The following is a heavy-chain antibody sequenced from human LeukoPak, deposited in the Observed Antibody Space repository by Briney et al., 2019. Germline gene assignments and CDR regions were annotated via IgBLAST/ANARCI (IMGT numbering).Heavy chain of an antibody. D-gene: IGHD6-6*01. CDR3: ARSPRSDYFDY. J-gene: IGHJ4*02. V-gene: IGHV5-51*01. CDR2: IYPGDSDT. CDR1: GYSFTNYW. Sequence: GESLKISCKGSGYSFTNYWIGWVRQMPGRGLEWMGIIYPGDSDTRYSPSFQGQVTISADKSISTAYLQWSSLKASDTAMYYCARSPRSDYFDYWGQGAPVTVSS.